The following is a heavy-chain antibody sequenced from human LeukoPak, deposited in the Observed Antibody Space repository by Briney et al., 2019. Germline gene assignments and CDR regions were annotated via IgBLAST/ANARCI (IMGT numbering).Heavy chain of an antibody. J-gene: IGHJ4*02. Sequence: GRSLRLSCAASGFRFSNYWMGWVRQAPGKGPACVANIKTDGSETYYVDSVKGRFTISRDNAKNSLFLQMNSLRAEDTAIYYCVSAVRGSPIDYWGQGTLVSVPS. D-gene: IGHD3-10*01. V-gene: IGHV3-7*01. CDR3: VSAVRGSPIDY. CDR2: IKTDGSET. CDR1: GFRFSNYW.